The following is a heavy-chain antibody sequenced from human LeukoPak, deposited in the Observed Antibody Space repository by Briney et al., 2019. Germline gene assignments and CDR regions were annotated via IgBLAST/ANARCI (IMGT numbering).Heavy chain of an antibody. J-gene: IGHJ4*02. V-gene: IGHV4-34*01. D-gene: IGHD5-18*01. CDR2: INHSGST. Sequence: PSETLSLTCAVYGGSFSGYYWSWIRQPPGKGLEWIGEINHSGSTNYNPSLESRVTISVDTSKNQFSLKLSSVTAADTAVYYCARRTGYSYGYGYWGQGTLVTVSS. CDR1: GGSFSGYY. CDR3: ARRTGYSYGYGY.